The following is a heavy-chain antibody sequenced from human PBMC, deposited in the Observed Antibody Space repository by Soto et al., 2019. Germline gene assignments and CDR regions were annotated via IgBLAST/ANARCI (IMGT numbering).Heavy chain of an antibody. V-gene: IGHV3-64D*08. CDR3: VKCQGSGGSCPWGNYYGMDV. D-gene: IGHD2-15*01. Sequence: GGSLRLSCSASGFTFSSYAMHWVRQAPGKGLEYVSAISSNGGSTYYADSVKGRFTISRDNSKNTLYLQMSSLRAEDTAVYYCVKCQGSGGSCPWGNYYGMDVWGQGTTVTVSS. CDR2: ISSNGGST. CDR1: GFTFSSYA. J-gene: IGHJ6*02.